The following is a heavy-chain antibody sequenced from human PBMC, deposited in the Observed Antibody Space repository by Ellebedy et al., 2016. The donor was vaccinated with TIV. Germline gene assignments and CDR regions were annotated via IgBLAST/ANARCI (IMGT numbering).Heavy chain of an antibody. CDR2: ISYDGNSK. D-gene: IGHD6-19*01. Sequence: GESLKISCAASGFTFNNYAMHWVRQAPGKGLEWVAVISYDGNSKYYEDSVKGRFTISSDNSMTALYLEMNSLRAEETAVYYYARDLDKSSGWYGGAAYWGQGTLVTVSS. J-gene: IGHJ4*02. CDR3: ARDLDKSSGWYGGAAY. V-gene: IGHV3-30-3*01. CDR1: GFTFNNYA.